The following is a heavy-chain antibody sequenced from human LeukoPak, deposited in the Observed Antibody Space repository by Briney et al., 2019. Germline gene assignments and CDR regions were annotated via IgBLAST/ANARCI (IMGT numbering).Heavy chain of an antibody. Sequence: SSVKVSCKASGGTFSSYAISWVRQAPGQGLEWMGGIIPIFGTANYAQKFQGRVTITTDESTSTAYMELSSLRSDDTAVYYCARPNHGSGSYYFDYWGQGTLVTVSS. V-gene: IGHV1-69*05. J-gene: IGHJ4*02. CDR1: GGTFSSYA. D-gene: IGHD3-10*01. CDR3: ARPNHGSGSYYFDY. CDR2: IIPIFGTA.